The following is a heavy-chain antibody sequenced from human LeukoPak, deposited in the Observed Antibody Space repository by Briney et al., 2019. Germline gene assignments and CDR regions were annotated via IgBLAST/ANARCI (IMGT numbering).Heavy chain of an antibody. V-gene: IGHV1-18*01. CDR2: ISAYNGNT. CDR3: ARDIRTPYSSSWYVY. D-gene: IGHD6-13*01. Sequence: ASVKVSCKASGYTFTRYGISWVRQAPGQELEWMGWISAYNGNTNYAQKLQGRVTMTTDTSTSTAYMELRSLRSDDTAVYYCARDIRTPYSSSWYVYWGQGTLVTVSS. J-gene: IGHJ4*02. CDR1: GYTFTRYG.